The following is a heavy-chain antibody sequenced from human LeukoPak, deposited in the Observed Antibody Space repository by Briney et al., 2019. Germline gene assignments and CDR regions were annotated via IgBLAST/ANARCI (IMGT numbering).Heavy chain of an antibody. J-gene: IGHJ6*03. D-gene: IGHD2-8*01. Sequence: GGSLRLSCAASGFTVSSNYMSWVRQAPGKGLEWVSVIYSGGSTYYADSVKGRFTISRDNSKNTLCLQMNSLRAEDTAVYYCARGRVSYYYYMDVWGKGTTVTVSS. CDR2: IYSGGST. CDR1: GFTVSSNY. CDR3: ARGRVSYYYYMDV. V-gene: IGHV3-53*01.